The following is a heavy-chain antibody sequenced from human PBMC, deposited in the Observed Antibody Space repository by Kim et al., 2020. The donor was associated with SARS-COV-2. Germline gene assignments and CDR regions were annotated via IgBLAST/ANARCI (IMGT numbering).Heavy chain of an antibody. CDR1: GGTFSSYA. CDR2: IIPIFGTA. V-gene: IGHV1-69*13. Sequence: SVKVSCKASGGTFSSYAISWVRQAPGQGLEWMGGIIPIFGTANYAQKFQGRVTITADESTSTAYMELSSLRSEDTAVYYCARDFVTDILTGYSNGTLIDWFDPWGQGTLVTVSS. CDR3: ARDFVTDILTGYSNGTLIDWFDP. D-gene: IGHD3-9*01. J-gene: IGHJ5*02.